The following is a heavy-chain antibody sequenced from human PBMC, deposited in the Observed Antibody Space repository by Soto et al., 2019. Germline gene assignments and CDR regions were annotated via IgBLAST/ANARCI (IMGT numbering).Heavy chain of an antibody. CDR3: ARELYQQRYGMDV. V-gene: IGHV1-46*03. J-gene: IGHJ6*02. CDR2: INPSGGST. CDR1: GYTFTSYY. D-gene: IGHD1-1*01. Sequence: QVQLVQSGAEVKKPGASVKVSCKASGYTFTSYYMYWVRQAPGQGLEWMGIINPSGGSTSYAQKVQGRVXXTXDXXTSTVYMELSSLRSEDTAVYYCARELYQQRYGMDVWGQGTTVTVSS.